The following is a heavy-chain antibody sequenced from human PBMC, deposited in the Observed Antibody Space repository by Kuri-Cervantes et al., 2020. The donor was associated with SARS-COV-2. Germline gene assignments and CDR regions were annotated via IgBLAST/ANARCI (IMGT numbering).Heavy chain of an antibody. V-gene: IGHV3-7*01. Sequence: GGSLRLSCAASGFTFSSYWMSWVRQAPGKGLEWVANIKQDGSEKYYVDSVKGRFTISRDNAKNSLYRQMNSLRAEDTAVYYCARGLSRKPFDYWGQGTLVTVSS. CDR2: IKQDGSEK. CDR3: ARGLSRKPFDY. CDR1: GFTFSSYW. J-gene: IGHJ4*02.